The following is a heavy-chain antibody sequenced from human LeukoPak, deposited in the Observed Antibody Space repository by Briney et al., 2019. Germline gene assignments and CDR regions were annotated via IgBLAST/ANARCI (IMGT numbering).Heavy chain of an antibody. J-gene: IGHJ3*01. CDR1: GFTFSSYW. CDR2: IKQDGSEK. Sequence: PGGSLRLSCAASGFTFSSYWMSWVRQAPGKGLEWVANIKQDGSEKYYVDSVKGRFTISRDNAKNSLYLQMNSLRAEDPAVYYCARGGSYYYDILTGYFFRDWGQGTMVTVSS. V-gene: IGHV3-7*03. D-gene: IGHD3-9*01. CDR3: ARGGSYYYDILTGYFFRD.